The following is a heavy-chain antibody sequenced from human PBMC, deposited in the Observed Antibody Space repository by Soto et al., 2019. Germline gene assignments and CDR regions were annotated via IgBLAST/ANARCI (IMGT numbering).Heavy chain of an antibody. CDR1: GFTVSSNY. D-gene: IGHD6-19*01. Sequence: GGSLRLSCAASGFTVSSNYMSWVSQAPGKGLEWVSVIYSGGSTYYADSVKGRFTISRDNSKNTLYLQMNSLRAEDTAVYYCASRTSGWYFDYWGQGTLVTVSS. J-gene: IGHJ4*02. V-gene: IGHV3-53*01. CDR3: ASRTSGWYFDY. CDR2: IYSGGST.